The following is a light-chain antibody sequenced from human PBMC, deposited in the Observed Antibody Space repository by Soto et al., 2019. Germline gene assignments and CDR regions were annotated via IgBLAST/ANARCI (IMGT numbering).Light chain of an antibody. V-gene: IGKV3-11*01. CDR2: DAS. J-gene: IGKJ1*01. CDR1: QYVSSF. Sequence: EIVLTQSPATLSLSTGERATLSCRASQYVSSFLAWYQQKAGQAPRLLIYDASHRATGIPARFSGSGSGTDFTLTINSLEPEDFALYYCQQRYNWPPTFGQGTKVDIK. CDR3: QQRYNWPPT.